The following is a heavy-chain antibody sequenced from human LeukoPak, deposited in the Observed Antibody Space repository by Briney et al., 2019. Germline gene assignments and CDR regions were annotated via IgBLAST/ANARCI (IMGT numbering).Heavy chain of an antibody. Sequence: SETLSLTCTVSGGSISSGGYYWSWIRQHPGKGLEWIGYIYYSGSTYYNPSLKSQVTISVDTSKNQFSLKLSSVTAADTAVYYCARNHQGNYYDSSGYSPGGFDYWGQGTLVTVSS. CDR2: IYYSGST. V-gene: IGHV4-31*01. D-gene: IGHD3-22*01. J-gene: IGHJ4*02. CDR3: ARNHQGNYYDSSGYSPGGFDY. CDR1: GGSISSGGYY.